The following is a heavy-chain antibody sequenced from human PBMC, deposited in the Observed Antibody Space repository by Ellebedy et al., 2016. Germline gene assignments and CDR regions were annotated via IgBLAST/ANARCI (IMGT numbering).Heavy chain of an antibody. CDR2: IYNSGST. CDR1: GASISISSYY. V-gene: IGHV4-61*05. D-gene: IGHD2-15*01. CDR3: ARQIVVVVATRDYYGLDV. J-gene: IGHJ6*02. Sequence: SETLSLXXSVSGASISISSYYWSWVRQPPGKGLEWIRYIYNSGSTNYSPSLKSRVTLSVDTSKNQFSLILSSVTAADTAVYYCARQIVVVVATRDYYGLDVWGQGTTVTVSS.